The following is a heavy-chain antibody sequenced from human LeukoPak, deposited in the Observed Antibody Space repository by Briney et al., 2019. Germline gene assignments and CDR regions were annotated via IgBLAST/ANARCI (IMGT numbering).Heavy chain of an antibody. CDR1: GFTFSSYS. Sequence: PGGSLRLSCAASGFTFSSYSMNWVRQAPGKGLEWVSSISSSSSYIYYADSVKGRFTISRDNAKNSLYLQMNSLGAEDTAVYYCARDGVGAEDYWGQGTLVTVSS. D-gene: IGHD1-26*01. CDR2: ISSSSSYI. V-gene: IGHV3-21*01. CDR3: ARDGVGAEDY. J-gene: IGHJ4*02.